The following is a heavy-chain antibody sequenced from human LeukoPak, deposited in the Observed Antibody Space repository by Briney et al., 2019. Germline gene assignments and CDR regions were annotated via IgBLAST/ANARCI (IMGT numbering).Heavy chain of an antibody. J-gene: IGHJ4*02. V-gene: IGHV1-46*01. D-gene: IGHD3-10*01. Sequence: ASVKVSCKASGYTFTSYYMHWVRQAPGQGLEWMGIINPSGGSTSYAQKFQGRVSMTRDMSTSTVFMELSSLRSEDTAVYYCAGEYGSGSYYNLDYWGQGTLVTVSS. CDR3: AGEYGSGSYYNLDY. CDR2: INPSGGST. CDR1: GYTFTSYY.